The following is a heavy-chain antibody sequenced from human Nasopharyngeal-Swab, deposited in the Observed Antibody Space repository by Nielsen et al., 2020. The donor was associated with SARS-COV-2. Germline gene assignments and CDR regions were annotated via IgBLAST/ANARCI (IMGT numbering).Heavy chain of an antibody. D-gene: IGHD3-10*01. CDR3: ARSPTPMVQGERDWFDP. Sequence: ASVKVSCKASGYTFTGYYMNWVRQAPGQGLEWMGRINPNSGGTNYAQKFQGRVTMTRDTSISTAYMELSRLRSDDTAVYYCARSPTPMVQGERDWFDPWGQGTLVTVSS. J-gene: IGHJ5*02. V-gene: IGHV1-2*06. CDR1: GYTFTGYY. CDR2: INPNSGGT.